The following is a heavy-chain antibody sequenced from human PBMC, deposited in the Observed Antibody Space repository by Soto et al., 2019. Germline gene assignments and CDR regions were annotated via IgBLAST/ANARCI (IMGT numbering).Heavy chain of an antibody. CDR3: ARAAMGGSSWPFDY. CDR1: GDSIRNYAYS. J-gene: IGHJ4*02. Sequence: SETLSLTCTASGDSIRNYAYSWGWIRQPPGKGLEYIGTIYYSGKTYYNWPLESRVTMSLDTSKNQFSLRLTSVTAADTAVYYCARAAMGGSSWPFDYWGQGTLVTVS. V-gene: IGHV4-39*01. CDR2: IYYSGKT. D-gene: IGHD6-13*01.